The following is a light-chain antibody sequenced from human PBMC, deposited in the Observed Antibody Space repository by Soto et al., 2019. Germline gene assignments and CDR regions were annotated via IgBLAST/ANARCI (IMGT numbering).Light chain of an antibody. CDR2: GAS. CDR1: QTIRSNY. CDR3: PQYGSSPWT. Sequence: ETVLTQSPGTLSLSPGERATLSCRASQTIRSNYLAWYRHTPGQAPRLLIYGASNRATGIADRFSGSRSGTDFTLIISRLEPEDFALYYCPQYGSSPWTFGQGTKVEIK. V-gene: IGKV3-20*01. J-gene: IGKJ1*01.